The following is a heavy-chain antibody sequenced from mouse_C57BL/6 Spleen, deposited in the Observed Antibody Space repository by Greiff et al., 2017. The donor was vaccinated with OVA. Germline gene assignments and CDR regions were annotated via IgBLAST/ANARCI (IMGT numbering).Heavy chain of an antibody. Sequence: EVQLVESGGDLVKPGGSLKLSCAASGFTFSSYGMSWVRQTPDKRLEWVATISSGGSYTYYPDSVKGRFTISRDNAKNTLYLQMSSLKSEDTAMYYCARPSIGGRYFDVWGTGTTVTVSS. CDR1: GFTFSSYG. D-gene: IGHD1-1*01. V-gene: IGHV5-6*01. J-gene: IGHJ1*03. CDR2: ISSGGSYT. CDR3: ARPSIGGRYFDV.